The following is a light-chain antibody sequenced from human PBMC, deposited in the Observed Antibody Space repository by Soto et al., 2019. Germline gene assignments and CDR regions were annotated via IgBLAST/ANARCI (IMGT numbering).Light chain of an antibody. CDR3: QQYNNWPWT. V-gene: IGKV3-15*01. J-gene: IGKJ1*01. CDR2: GAS. Sequence: EIVMTQSPATLSVSPGGRATLSCRASQSISDTLAWYQQKPGQAPRLLIYGASTRAPGFPAGFSGSGSGTDFTPTISSLQSEDFAVYYCQQYNNWPWTFGQGTKVDIK. CDR1: QSISDT.